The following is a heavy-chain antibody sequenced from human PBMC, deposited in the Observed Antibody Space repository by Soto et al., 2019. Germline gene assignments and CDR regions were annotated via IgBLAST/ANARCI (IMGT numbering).Heavy chain of an antibody. D-gene: IGHD2-2*01. CDR3: AREYFIVVVPAAIDYYYGMDV. CDR2: IIPIFGTA. CDR1: GGTFSIYA. Sequence: SLRVFCEASGGTFSIYAISWVRQAPGQVLEWMGGIIPIFGTANYAQKFQGRVTITADESTSTAYMELSSLRSEDTAVYYCAREYFIVVVPAAIDYYYGMDVWGQGTTVTVSS. J-gene: IGHJ6*02. V-gene: IGHV1-69*01.